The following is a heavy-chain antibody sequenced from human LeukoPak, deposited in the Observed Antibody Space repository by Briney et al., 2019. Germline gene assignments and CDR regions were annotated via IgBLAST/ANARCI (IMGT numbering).Heavy chain of an antibody. V-gene: IGHV4-59*01. CDR2: IYYSGST. D-gene: IGHD3-3*01. CDR1: GGSFSGYY. J-gene: IGHJ4*02. CDR3: ARGVPEYYDFWSGYFYYFDY. Sequence: PSETLSLTCAVYGGSFSGYYWSWIRQPPGKGLEWIGYIYYSGSTNYNPSLKSRVTISVDTSKNQFSLKLTSVTAADTAVYYCARGVPEYYDFWSGYFYYFDYWGRGTLVTVSS.